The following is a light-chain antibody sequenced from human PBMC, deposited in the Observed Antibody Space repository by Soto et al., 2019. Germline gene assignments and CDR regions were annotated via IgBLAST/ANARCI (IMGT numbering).Light chain of an antibody. CDR1: RSDVGAYNY. V-gene: IGLV2-11*01. CDR2: DVT. Sequence: QSALTQPRSVSGSPGQSVTISCTGTRSDVGAYNYVSWYQQHPGKAPKIMIYDVTKRPSRVPDRFSGSKSGNTASLTISGLQADDEADYYCCSFAGTYTYVFGTGTKVTVL. CDR3: CSFAGTYTYV. J-gene: IGLJ1*01.